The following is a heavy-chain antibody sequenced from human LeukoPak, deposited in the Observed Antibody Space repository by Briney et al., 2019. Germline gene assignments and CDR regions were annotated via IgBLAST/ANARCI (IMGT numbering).Heavy chain of an antibody. Sequence: SQTLSLTCTVSGGSISSGGYYWSWIRQHPGKGLEWIGYIYYSGSTYYNPSHKSRITISVDTSKNQFSLKLSSVTAADTAVYYCARDRITMVNEDPGEFDYWGQGTLVTVSS. V-gene: IGHV4-31*03. J-gene: IGHJ4*02. CDR3: ARDRITMVNEDPGEFDY. D-gene: IGHD3-10*01. CDR2: IYYSGST. CDR1: GGSISSGGYY.